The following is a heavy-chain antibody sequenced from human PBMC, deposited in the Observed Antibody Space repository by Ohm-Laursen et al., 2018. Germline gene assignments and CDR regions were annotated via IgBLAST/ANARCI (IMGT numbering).Heavy chain of an antibody. CDR1: DYSISSGYY. Sequence: SDTLSLTCAVSDYSISSGYYWSWIRQPAGKGLEWIGRIHTGGRTDYNPSLKSRVTMSVDTSKNEFSLKLTSVTAADTTIYHCARVGVVRGGDDWYFDLWGRGTLVTVSS. V-gene: IGHV4-4*07. CDR2: IHTGGRT. CDR3: ARVGVVRGGDDWYFDL. J-gene: IGHJ2*01. D-gene: IGHD2-15*01.